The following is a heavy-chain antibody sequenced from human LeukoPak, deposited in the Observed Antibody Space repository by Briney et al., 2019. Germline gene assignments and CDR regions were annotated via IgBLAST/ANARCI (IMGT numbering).Heavy chain of an antibody. Sequence: SETLSLTCTVSGGSISSSSYYWGWIRQPPGKGLEWIGSIYYSGSTYYNPSLKSRVTISVDTSKNQFSLKLSSVTAADTAVYYCARQEGYGECRYWGQGTLVTVSS. D-gene: IGHD4-17*01. CDR1: GGSISSSSYY. CDR2: IYYSGST. J-gene: IGHJ4*02. V-gene: IGHV4-39*01. CDR3: ARQEGYGECRY.